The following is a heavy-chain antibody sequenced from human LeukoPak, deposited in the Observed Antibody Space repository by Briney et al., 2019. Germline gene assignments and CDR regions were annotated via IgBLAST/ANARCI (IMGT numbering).Heavy chain of an antibody. J-gene: IGHJ4*02. D-gene: IGHD4-17*01. CDR3: ASGGGYGDPFDY. Sequence: PSETLSLTCTVSGGSISSSSYYWGWIRQPPGKGLEWIGSIYYSGSTYYNPSLKSRVTISVDTSKNQFSLKLSSVTAADTAVYYCASGGGYGDPFDYWGQGTLVTVSS. V-gene: IGHV4-39*07. CDR1: GGSISSSSYY. CDR2: IYYSGST.